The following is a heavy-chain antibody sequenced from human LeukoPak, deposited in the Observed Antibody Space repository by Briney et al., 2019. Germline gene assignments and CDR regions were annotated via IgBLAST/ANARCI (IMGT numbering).Heavy chain of an antibody. Sequence: GGSLRLSCAASGFTFSNYDIHWVRQGTGKGLEGVSVIGTAGDTYYPGSVKGRFTISRENVKNCLYLQMSSLRAGDTAMYFCARVLRYCRGGNCYSGGLGYMDVWGKGTTVTISS. J-gene: IGHJ6*03. D-gene: IGHD2-15*01. V-gene: IGHV3-13*01. CDR3: ARVLRYCRGGNCYSGGLGYMDV. CDR2: IGTAGDT. CDR1: GFTFSNYD.